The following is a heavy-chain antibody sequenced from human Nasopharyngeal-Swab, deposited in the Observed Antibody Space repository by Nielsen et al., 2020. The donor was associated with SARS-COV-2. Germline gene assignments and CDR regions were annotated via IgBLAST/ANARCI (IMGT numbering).Heavy chain of an antibody. V-gene: IGHV3-30-3*01. CDR1: GFTFSSYA. J-gene: IGHJ4*02. CDR3: ARDLGGYFDY. Sequence: GESLKISCAASGFTFSSYAMHWVRQAPGEGLEWVAVISYDGSNKYYADSVKGRFTISRGNSKNTLYLQMNSLRAEDTAVYYCARDLGGYFDYWGQGTLVTVSS. CDR2: ISYDGSNK. D-gene: IGHD3-16*01.